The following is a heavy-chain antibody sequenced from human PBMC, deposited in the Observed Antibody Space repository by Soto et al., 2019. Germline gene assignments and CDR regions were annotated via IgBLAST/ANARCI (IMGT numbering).Heavy chain of an antibody. J-gene: IGHJ4*02. CDR1: GVSVSSASYY. CDR2: ISYSGST. Sequence: KASETLSLTCAVSGVSVSSASYYWSWVRQPPGGGLEWIGYISYSGSTNYNPSLTSRITISLDTSKNQFSLKLSSVTTADTAVYYCARLEWFAELYFDYWGQGSLVTVSS. V-gene: IGHV4-61*01. D-gene: IGHD3-3*01. CDR3: ARLEWFAELYFDY.